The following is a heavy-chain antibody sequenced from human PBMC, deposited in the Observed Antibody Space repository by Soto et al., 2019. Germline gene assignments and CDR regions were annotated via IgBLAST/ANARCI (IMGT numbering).Heavy chain of an antibody. Sequence: ASVTVSCKASGYTFTSYGIIWVRQAPGQGLEWMGWISAYNGNTNYAQKLQGRVTMTTDTSTSTAYMELRSLRSDDTAVYYCAREKYYDSSGYYSPWGQGTLVTVSS. CDR2: ISAYNGNT. V-gene: IGHV1-18*01. CDR1: GYTFTSYG. J-gene: IGHJ5*02. CDR3: AREKYYDSSGYYSP. D-gene: IGHD3-22*01.